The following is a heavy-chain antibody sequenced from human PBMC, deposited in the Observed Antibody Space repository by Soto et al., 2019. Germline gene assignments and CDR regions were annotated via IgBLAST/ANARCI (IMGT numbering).Heavy chain of an antibody. Sequence: EVQLLESGGGLVQPGGSLRLSCVASGSTFSSYAMSWVRQAPGKGLEWVSCISGSAATTYYADSVKGRFTISRDNSKNTLYLQMNSLRAEDSAVYYCEKVTGDFDKWGQGTLVTVSS. CDR1: GSTFSSYA. CDR2: ISGSAATT. CDR3: EKVTGDFDK. J-gene: IGHJ4*02. D-gene: IGHD3-10*01. V-gene: IGHV3-23*01.